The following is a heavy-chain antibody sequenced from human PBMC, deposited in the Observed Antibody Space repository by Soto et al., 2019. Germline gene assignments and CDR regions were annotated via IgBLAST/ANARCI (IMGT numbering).Heavy chain of an antibody. J-gene: IGHJ5*02. D-gene: IGHD2-2*02. V-gene: IGHV4-30-4*01. CDR1: GGSISSGDYY. Sequence: QVQLQESGPGLVKPSQTLSLTCTVSGGSISSGDYYWRWIRQSPGKGLEWIGYNYYSGSTYYNSSLKSPVTISIDTTKNPFSLKMSSVTAADTAVYYCARERVPAAIHHDWFAPWGQGTLVTVSS. CDR3: ARERVPAAIHHDWFAP. CDR2: NYYSGST.